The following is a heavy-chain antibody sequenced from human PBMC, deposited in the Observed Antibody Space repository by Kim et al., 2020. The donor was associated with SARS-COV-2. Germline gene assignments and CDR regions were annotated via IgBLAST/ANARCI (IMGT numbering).Heavy chain of an antibody. Sequence: GGSLRLSCAASGFTFSSYSMNWVRQAPGKGLEWVSYISSSSSTIYYADSVKGRFTISRDNAKNSLYLQMNSLRDEDTAVYYCARAFFPAYGSGSYYNQDIYYYYGMDVWGQGTTVTVSS. CDR3: ARAFFPAYGSGSYYNQDIYYYYGMDV. CDR1: GFTFSSYS. D-gene: IGHD3-10*01. CDR2: ISSSSSTI. J-gene: IGHJ6*02. V-gene: IGHV3-48*02.